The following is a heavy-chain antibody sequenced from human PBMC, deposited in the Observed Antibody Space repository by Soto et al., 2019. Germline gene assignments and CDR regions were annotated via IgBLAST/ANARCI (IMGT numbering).Heavy chain of an antibody. D-gene: IGHD3-22*01. Sequence: TLSLTWLVSDCSIDGGNCYWTWVRHHPQKGLEWIGFISDSGSTNYNPSLKSRVTISVDTSKNQFSLKLSSVTAADTAVYYCARGGYYYDSSGYYYRLYYYGMDVWGQRTTVTVSS. CDR1: DCSIDGGNCY. CDR2: ISDSGST. CDR3: ARGGYYYDSSGYYYRLYYYGMDV. V-gene: IGHV4-31*02. J-gene: IGHJ6*02.